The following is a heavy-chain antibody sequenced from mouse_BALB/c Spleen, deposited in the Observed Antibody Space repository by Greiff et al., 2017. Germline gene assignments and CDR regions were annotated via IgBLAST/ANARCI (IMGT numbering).Heavy chain of an antibody. Sequence: QVQLKESGAELVRPGVSVKISCKGSGYTFTDYAMHWVKQSHAKSLEWIGVISTYYGDASYNQKFKGKATMTVDKSSSTAYMELARLTSEDSAIYYCAREGRSYWYFDVWGAGTTVTVSS. CDR2: ISTYYGDA. CDR3: AREGRSYWYFDV. V-gene: IGHV1S137*01. J-gene: IGHJ1*01. CDR1: GYTFTDYA.